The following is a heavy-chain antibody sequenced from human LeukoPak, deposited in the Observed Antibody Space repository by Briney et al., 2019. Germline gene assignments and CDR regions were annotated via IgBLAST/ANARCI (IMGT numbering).Heavy chain of an antibody. CDR2: ISVYNGNT. J-gene: IGHJ4*02. CDR3: ARGYCSSATCRHFDY. D-gene: IGHD2-2*01. V-gene: IGHV1-18*01. Sequence: ASVKVSCKASGYARTNYAISWVRQAPGQGLEWMGWISVYNGNTNYAQKLQGRVTMTADTSTTTAYMELRSLRSDDTAVYYCARGYCSSATCRHFDYWGQGALVTVSS. CDR1: GYARTNYA.